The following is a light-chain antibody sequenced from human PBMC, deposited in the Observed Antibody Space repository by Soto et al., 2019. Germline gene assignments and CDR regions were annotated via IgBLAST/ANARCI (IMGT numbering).Light chain of an antibody. V-gene: IGKV3-20*01. CDR2: GAS. Sequence: EIVLTQSPGTLSLSPGERATLSCRASQSVSSSYLGWYQQKPGQAPRLLIYGASSRATGIPDRFSGSGSGTDFTLTISRLEPEDFAVYYCQQYGSSHSFTFGPGTKVDIK. J-gene: IGKJ3*01. CDR3: QQYGSSHSFT. CDR1: QSVSSSY.